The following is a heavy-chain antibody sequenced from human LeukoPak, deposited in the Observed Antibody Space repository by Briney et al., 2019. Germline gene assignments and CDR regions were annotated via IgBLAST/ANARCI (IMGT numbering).Heavy chain of an antibody. V-gene: IGHV3-23*01. Sequence: PGGSLRLSCAASGFTFSSSAMSWVRQVPGKGLEWVSGISASGGSTYYADSVRGRFTISRDNSKNTLYVQMNSLRDEDTAVYYCAKLYYDFWSGYPDGYWYFDLWGRGTLVTVSS. J-gene: IGHJ2*01. CDR2: ISASGGST. CDR3: AKLYYDFWSGYPDGYWYFDL. CDR1: GFTFSSSA. D-gene: IGHD3-3*01.